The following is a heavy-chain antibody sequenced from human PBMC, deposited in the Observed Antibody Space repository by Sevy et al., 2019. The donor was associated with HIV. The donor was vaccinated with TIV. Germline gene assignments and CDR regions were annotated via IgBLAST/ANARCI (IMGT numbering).Heavy chain of an antibody. V-gene: IGHV4-30-4*01. CDR3: ARAEWIQLWLEGGNWFDP. J-gene: IGHJ5*02. CDR2: IYYSGST. CDR1: GGSISSGDYY. Sequence: SETLSLTCTVSGGSISSGDYYWSWICQPPGKGLEWIGYIYYSGSTYYNPSLKSRVTISVDTSKNQFSLKLSSVTAADTAVYYCARAEWIQLWLEGGNWFDPWGQGTLVTVSS. D-gene: IGHD5-18*01.